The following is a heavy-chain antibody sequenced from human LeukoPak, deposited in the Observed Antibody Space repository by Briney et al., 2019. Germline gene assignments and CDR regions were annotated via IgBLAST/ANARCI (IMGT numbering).Heavy chain of an antibody. CDR2: IYYSGST. CDR1: GGSISSSSYY. Sequence: SETLSLTCTVSGGSISSSSYYWGWIRQPPGKGLEWIGSIYYSGSTYYNPSLKSRVTISVDTSKNQFSLKLSSVTAADTAVYYCARLSEWSADYWGQGTLVTVSS. J-gene: IGHJ4*02. V-gene: IGHV4-39*01. CDR3: ARLSEWSADY. D-gene: IGHD3-3*01.